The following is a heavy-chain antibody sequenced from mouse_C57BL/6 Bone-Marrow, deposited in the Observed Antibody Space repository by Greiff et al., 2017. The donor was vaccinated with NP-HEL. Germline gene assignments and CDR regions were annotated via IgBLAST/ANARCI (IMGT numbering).Heavy chain of an antibody. Sequence: EVKLMESGPELVKPGASVKIPCKASGYTFTDYNMDWVKQSHGKSLEWIGDINPNNGGTIYNQKFKGKATLTVDKSSSTAYMELRSLTSEDTAVYYCARRTSLIFDYWGQGTTLTVSS. CDR2: INPNNGGT. J-gene: IGHJ2*01. CDR3: ARRTSLIFDY. CDR1: GYTFTDYN. V-gene: IGHV1-18*01. D-gene: IGHD1-3*01.